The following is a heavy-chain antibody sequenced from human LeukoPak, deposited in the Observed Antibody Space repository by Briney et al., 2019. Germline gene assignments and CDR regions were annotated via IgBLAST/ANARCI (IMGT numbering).Heavy chain of an antibody. CDR1: GGTFSSYA. D-gene: IGHD6-19*01. V-gene: IGHV1-69*05. Sequence: SVKVSCKASGGTFSSYAISWVRQAPGQGLEWMGGIIPIFGTANYAQKFQGRVTITTDESTSTAYMELSSLRSEDTAVYYCARSAGGLYSSGWYEWGQGTLVTVPS. J-gene: IGHJ4*02. CDR2: IIPIFGTA. CDR3: ARSAGGLYSSGWYE.